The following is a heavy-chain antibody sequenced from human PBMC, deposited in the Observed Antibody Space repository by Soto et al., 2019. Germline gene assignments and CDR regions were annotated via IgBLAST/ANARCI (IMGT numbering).Heavy chain of an antibody. CDR1: GGTLSTNA. J-gene: IGHJ6*02. CDR3: ARGGFVAGLYNAMDA. Sequence: QVQLVQSGAEVKKAGSSVMVSCKASGGTLSTNAISWVRQAPGQGLEWMGAIIPMFGSPKYAQKFLGRVTITADNPTSTIYMEMISLTSADTTVYYCARGGFVAGLYNAMDAWGQGTTVAVSS. CDR2: IIPMFGSP. V-gene: IGHV1-69*06. D-gene: IGHD6-19*01.